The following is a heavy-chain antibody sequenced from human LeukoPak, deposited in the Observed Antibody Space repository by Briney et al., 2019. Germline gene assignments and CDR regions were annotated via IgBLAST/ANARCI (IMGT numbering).Heavy chain of an antibody. V-gene: IGHV3-21*01. CDR2: ISSSSSYI. Sequence: GGSLRLSCAASGFTFSSYSMNWVRQAPGKGLEWVSSISSSSSYIYYADSVKGRFTISRDNAKNSLYLQMYSLRAEDTAVYYCARFYYDSSGYYGDAFDIWGQGTMVTVSS. CDR1: GFTFSSYS. D-gene: IGHD3-22*01. J-gene: IGHJ3*02. CDR3: ARFYYDSSGYYGDAFDI.